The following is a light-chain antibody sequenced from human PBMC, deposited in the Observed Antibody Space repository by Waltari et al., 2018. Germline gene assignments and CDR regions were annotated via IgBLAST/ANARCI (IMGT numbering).Light chain of an antibody. Sequence: EIVMKQSPATLSVSPGERATLSCRASQSISSNLAWYQHRPGQAPRLLIYDASTRATGIPARFSGSGSGTEFTLTISSLQSEDFALYYCQQYNNWPQTFGQGTKVEIE. CDR3: QQYNNWPQT. CDR2: DAS. J-gene: IGKJ1*01. V-gene: IGKV3-15*01. CDR1: QSISSN.